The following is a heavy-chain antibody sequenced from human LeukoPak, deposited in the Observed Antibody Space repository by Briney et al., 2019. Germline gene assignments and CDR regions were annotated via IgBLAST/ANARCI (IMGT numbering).Heavy chain of an antibody. Sequence: GGSLRLSCAVTGFTFSSYAMTWVRQAPGKGLEWVSVISGNGGSTYYADSVKGRFTISRDNSKNTLYLQMNSLRAEDTAKYYCAKKPNRYYYDSGGYQNWFDPWGQGTLVTVSS. V-gene: IGHV3-23*01. J-gene: IGHJ5*02. CDR3: AKKPNRYYYDSGGYQNWFDP. CDR1: GFTFSSYA. CDR2: ISGNGGST. D-gene: IGHD3-22*01.